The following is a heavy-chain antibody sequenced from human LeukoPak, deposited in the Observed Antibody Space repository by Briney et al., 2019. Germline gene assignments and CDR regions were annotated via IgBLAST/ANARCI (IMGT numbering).Heavy chain of an antibody. V-gene: IGHV4-4*02. CDR2: IYHSGST. Sequence: PSETLSLTCAVSGGSISSSNWWSWVRQPPGKGLEWIGEIYHSGSTNYNPSLKSRVTISVDTSKNQFSLKVSSVTAADTAVYYCARASGSGWPPPGFDYWGQGTLVTVSS. D-gene: IGHD6-19*01. CDR1: GGSISSSNW. J-gene: IGHJ4*02. CDR3: ARASGSGWPPPGFDY.